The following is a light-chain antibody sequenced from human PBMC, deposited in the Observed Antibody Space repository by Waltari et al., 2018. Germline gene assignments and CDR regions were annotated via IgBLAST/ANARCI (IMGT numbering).Light chain of an antibody. CDR1: QRIGSS. V-gene: IGKV1-5*03. Sequence: DIQMTQSPSTLSASVGARVTLTCRASQRIGSSLAWYQQKPGKAPTLLIYQASSLESGVPSRFSGGGSGTEFTLTISSLQPDDFATYYCQQYFSYSPGFTFGGGTKVEIK. CDR3: QQYFSYSPGFT. CDR2: QAS. J-gene: IGKJ4*01.